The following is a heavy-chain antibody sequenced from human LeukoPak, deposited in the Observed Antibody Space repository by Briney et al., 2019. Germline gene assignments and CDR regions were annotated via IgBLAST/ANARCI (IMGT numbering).Heavy chain of an antibody. CDR2: ISSSSSYI. V-gene: IGHV3-21*01. J-gene: IGHJ4*02. CDR3: ARGAGGYEYFDY. CDR1: GFTFSNYA. D-gene: IGHD3-16*01. Sequence: PGGSLRLSCAASGFTFSNYAMSWVRQAPGKGLEWVSSISSSSSYIYYADSVKGRFTISRDNAKNSLYLQMNSLRAEDTAVYYCARGAGGYEYFDYWGQGTLVTVSS.